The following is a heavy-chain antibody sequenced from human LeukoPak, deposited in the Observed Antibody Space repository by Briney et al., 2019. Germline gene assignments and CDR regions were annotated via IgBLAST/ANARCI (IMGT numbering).Heavy chain of an antibody. CDR1: GLTFSSYW. J-gene: IGHJ6*03. CDR3: ARVGGPSHYGGKTYYMDV. Sequence: KTGGSLTLSHAPSGLTFSSYWMSWIRPARGKGREWVSYISKSGITIYYADAVTGRFPISRDNAQNSLYLQMNSLRAEDAALYHCARVGGPSHYGGKTYYMDVWGKGTTVTISS. V-gene: IGHV3-11*01. CDR2: ISKSGITI. D-gene: IGHD4-23*01.